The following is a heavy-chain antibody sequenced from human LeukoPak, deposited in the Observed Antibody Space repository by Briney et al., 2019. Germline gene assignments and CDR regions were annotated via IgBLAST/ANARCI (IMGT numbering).Heavy chain of an antibody. CDR3: ARDYDILTAYHASFDY. Sequence: GGSLRLSCAASGFTFSSYAMNWVRQAPGKGLEWVANIKQDGSEEYYVDSVKGRFTISRDNAKNSLSLQMDSLRAEDTAVYYCARDYDILTAYHASFDYWGQGTLVTVSS. V-gene: IGHV3-7*01. CDR2: IKQDGSEE. D-gene: IGHD3-9*01. J-gene: IGHJ4*02. CDR1: GFTFSSYA.